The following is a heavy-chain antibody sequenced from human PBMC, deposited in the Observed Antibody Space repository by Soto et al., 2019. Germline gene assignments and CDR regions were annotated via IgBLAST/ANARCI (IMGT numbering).Heavy chain of an antibody. CDR3: ARDKAYYYDSSGYYPIGY. CDR1: GYTFTSYY. Sequence: KVSCKASGYTFTSYYVHWVRQAPGQGLEWMRIINPSGGSTSYAQKFQGRVTMTRETSTSTVYMELSSLRSEDTAVYYCARDKAYYYDSSGYYPIGYWGQGTLVTVS. V-gene: IGHV1-46*01. D-gene: IGHD3-22*01. CDR2: INPSGGST. J-gene: IGHJ4*02.